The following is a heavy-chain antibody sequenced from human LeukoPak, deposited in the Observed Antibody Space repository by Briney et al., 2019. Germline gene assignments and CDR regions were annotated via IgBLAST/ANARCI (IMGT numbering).Heavy chain of an antibody. D-gene: IGHD5-12*01. Sequence: ASVKVSFTASGYTFTVYYLHCVRQAPGQRLGWMGWINPNSGGTNYAQTFQGRVTMTRDTSISTAYMELSRLRSDDTAVYYCARGRLPEKVRKWLHVAYWGQGTLVTVSS. V-gene: IGHV1-2*02. J-gene: IGHJ4*02. CDR3: ARGRLPEKVRKWLHVAY. CDR2: INPNSGGT. CDR1: GYTFTVYY.